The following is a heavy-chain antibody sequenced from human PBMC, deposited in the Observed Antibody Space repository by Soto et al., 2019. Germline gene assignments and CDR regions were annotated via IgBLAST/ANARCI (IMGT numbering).Heavy chain of an antibody. Sequence: QVQLVESGGDLVKPGGSLRLSCAASGYTFSDYYMSWIRQAPGKGLEWISYIDTSGTKIYYADSVKGRFTITRDNAKNPLYLEMTSLRDEDTPVYYCASHYDMWSGYLTPVDYWGQGTLVTVSS. V-gene: IGHV3-11*01. CDR3: ASHYDMWSGYLTPVDY. CDR1: GYTFSDYY. CDR2: IDTSGTKI. D-gene: IGHD3-3*01. J-gene: IGHJ4*02.